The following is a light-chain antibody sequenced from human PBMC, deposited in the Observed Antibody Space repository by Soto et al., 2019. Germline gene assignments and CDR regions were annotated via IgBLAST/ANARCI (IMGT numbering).Light chain of an antibody. Sequence: QSALTQPASVSGSPGQSITISCTGTTSDIGRYNLVSWYQQYPGKAPKLILYEDIERPSGVSNRFSGSKSGNTASLTISGLLTEDEADYYCCSYAGGTSVVFGGGTKHRP. V-gene: IGLV2-23*01. CDR2: EDI. J-gene: IGLJ2*01. CDR3: CSYAGGTSVV. CDR1: TSDIGRYNL.